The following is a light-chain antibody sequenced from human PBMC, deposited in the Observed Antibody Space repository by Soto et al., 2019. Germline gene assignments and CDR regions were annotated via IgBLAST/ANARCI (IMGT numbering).Light chain of an antibody. CDR1: QSVSSY. CDR3: QQYGSSGLT. V-gene: IGKV3-11*01. J-gene: IGKJ4*01. Sequence: EIVLTQSPATLSLSPGERATLSCRASQSVSSYLAWYQQKPGRAPRLLIYDASQRATGVPARFSASGSGTDFTLTISRLEPEDFAVYYCQQYGSSGLTFGGGTKVDIK. CDR2: DAS.